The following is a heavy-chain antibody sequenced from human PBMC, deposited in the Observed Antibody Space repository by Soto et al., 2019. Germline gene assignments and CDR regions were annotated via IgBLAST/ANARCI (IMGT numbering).Heavy chain of an antibody. CDR3: ARGHARLLRRGMDV. D-gene: IGHD4-17*01. V-gene: IGHV1-2*04. J-gene: IGHJ6*02. CDR2: INPNSGGT. CDR1: GYTFTGYY. Sequence: VASVKVSCKASGYTFTGYYMHWVRQAPGQGLEWMGWINPNSGGTNYAQKFQGWVTMTRDTSISTAYMELSRLRSDDTAVYYCARGHARLLRRGMDVWGQGTTVTVSS.